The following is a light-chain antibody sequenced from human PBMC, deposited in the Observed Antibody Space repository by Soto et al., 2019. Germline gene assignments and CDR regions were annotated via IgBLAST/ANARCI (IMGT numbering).Light chain of an antibody. CDR1: SXDVGSYNL. Sequence: QSVLTQPASVSGSPXQSITISCTGTSXDVGSYNLVSWYQQHPGKAPKFMIYEVSKLPSGVSNRFSGSKSGNTASLTISGLQAEDEADYYCCSYASTTIYVFGTGTKVTVL. V-gene: IGLV2-23*02. CDR2: EVS. J-gene: IGLJ1*01. CDR3: CSYASTTIYV.